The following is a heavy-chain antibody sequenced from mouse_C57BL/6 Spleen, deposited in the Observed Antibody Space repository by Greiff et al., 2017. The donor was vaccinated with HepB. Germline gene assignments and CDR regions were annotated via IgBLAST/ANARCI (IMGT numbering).Heavy chain of an antibody. D-gene: IGHD1-1*01. J-gene: IGHJ3*01. CDR2: IYPRSGNT. V-gene: IGHV1-81*01. CDR1: GYTFTSYG. Sequence: VQLQQSGAELARPGASVKLSCKASGYTFTSYGISWVKQRTGQGLEWIGEIYPRSGNTYYNEKFKGKATLTADKSSSTAYMELRSLTSEDSAVYFGAREGAYYYGSSFAYWGQGTLVTVSA. CDR3: AREGAYYYGSSFAY.